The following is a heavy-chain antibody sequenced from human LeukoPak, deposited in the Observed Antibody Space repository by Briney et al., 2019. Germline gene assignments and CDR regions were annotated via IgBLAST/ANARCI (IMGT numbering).Heavy chain of an antibody. CDR1: GGTFSSCA. CDR2: VIPILSIS. J-gene: IGHJ6*02. CDR3: ARTNYYDSSGSQGPGTFLYGLEV. Sequence: SVKVSCKASGGTFSSCAITWIRHTPGQGLEWMGRVIPILSISSYAQMFQDRVTITADKSTSTDYMEVSSLRSDDTAVYFCARTNYYDSSGSQGPGTFLYGLEVWGQGTTVTVSS. V-gene: IGHV1-69*04. D-gene: IGHD3-22*01.